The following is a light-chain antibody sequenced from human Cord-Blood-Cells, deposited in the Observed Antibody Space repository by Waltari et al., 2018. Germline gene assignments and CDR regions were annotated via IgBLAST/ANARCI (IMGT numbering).Light chain of an antibody. J-gene: IGKJ2*01. CDR2: AAS. V-gene: IGKV1-NL1*01. CDR3: QQYYSTPYT. Sequence: DIQMIQSPSSLSASVGDRVTITCRASQGISKSLAWYQQKPGKAPKLLLYAASRLESGVPSRFSGSGSGTDYTLTISSLQPEDFATYYCQQYYSTPYTFGQGTKLEIK. CDR1: QGISKS.